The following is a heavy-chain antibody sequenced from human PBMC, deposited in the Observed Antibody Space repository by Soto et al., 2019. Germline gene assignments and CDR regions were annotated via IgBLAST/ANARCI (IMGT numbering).Heavy chain of an antibody. J-gene: IGHJ4*02. Sequence: QVQLVESGGGVVQPGTSLRLSCATSGFSFSFYGMHWVRQVPGKGLEWVAVIWYDRDNKYYADSVKGRFTISSDISKNTVELQMNSLRAEDTAVYYCARGPGGKYYFDYWGQGTLVTVSS. V-gene: IGHV3-33*01. D-gene: IGHD1-26*01. CDR2: IWYDRDNK. CDR3: ARGPGGKYYFDY. CDR1: GFSFSFYG.